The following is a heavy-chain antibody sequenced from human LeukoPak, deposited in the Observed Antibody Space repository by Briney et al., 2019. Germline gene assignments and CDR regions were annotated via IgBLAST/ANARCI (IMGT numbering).Heavy chain of an antibody. CDR1: GFTFSSYG. D-gene: IGHD2-2*01. V-gene: IGHV3-33*06. Sequence: PGRSLRLSCAASGFTFSSYGMHWVRQAPGKGLEWVAVIWYDGSNKYYVDSVKGRFTISRDNSKNTLYLQMNSLRAEDTAVYYCAKLLSGYCSRTSCLNWFDPWGQGTLVTVSS. CDR3: AKLLSGYCSRTSCLNWFDP. J-gene: IGHJ5*02. CDR2: IWYDGSNK.